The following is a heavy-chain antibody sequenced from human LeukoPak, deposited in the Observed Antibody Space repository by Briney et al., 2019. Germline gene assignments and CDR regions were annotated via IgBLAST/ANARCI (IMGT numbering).Heavy chain of an antibody. CDR3: ARGRVVVPAPDDY. CDR1: GGSLSSGSYY. Sequence: PSETLSLTCTVSGGSLSSGSYYGSWIRQPPGKGLEWFGYIYYCGSTNYNPSLKSRVTISVETSKKQFSLKLSSVTAADTAVYYCARGRVVVPAPDDYWGQGTLVTVSS. CDR2: IYYCGST. V-gene: IGHV4-61*01. D-gene: IGHD2-2*01. J-gene: IGHJ4*02.